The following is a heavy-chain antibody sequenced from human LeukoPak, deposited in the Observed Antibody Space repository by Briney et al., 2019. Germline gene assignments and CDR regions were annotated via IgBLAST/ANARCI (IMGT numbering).Heavy chain of an antibody. V-gene: IGHV4-61*08. D-gene: IGHD3-16*01. CDR3: ARGGIGGSSKYYFDY. J-gene: IGHJ4*02. CDR1: GGSISSGGYS. CDR2: IYYSGST. Sequence: SETLSLTCAVSGGSISSGGYSWSWIRQPPGKGLEWIGYIYYSGSTNYNPSLKSRVTISVDTSKNQFSLKLSSVTAADTAVYYCARGGIGGSSKYYFDYWGQGTLVTVSS.